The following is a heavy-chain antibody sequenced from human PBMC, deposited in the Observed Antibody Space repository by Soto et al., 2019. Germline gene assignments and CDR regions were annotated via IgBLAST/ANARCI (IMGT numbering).Heavy chain of an antibody. Sequence: SETLSLTCTVSGGSISSYYWSWIRQPPGKGLEWIGYIYYGGSTNYNPSLKSRVTISVDTSKNQFSLKLSSVTAADTAVYYCARDLSGDYRFDYWGQGTLVTVSS. V-gene: IGHV4-59*01. J-gene: IGHJ4*02. CDR2: IYYGGST. D-gene: IGHD4-17*01. CDR3: ARDLSGDYRFDY. CDR1: GGSISSYY.